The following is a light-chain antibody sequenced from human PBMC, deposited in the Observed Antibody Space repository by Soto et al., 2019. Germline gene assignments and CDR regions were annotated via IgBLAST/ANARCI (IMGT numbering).Light chain of an antibody. V-gene: IGKV3-15*01. Sequence: EIVMTQSPATLSVSPGERATLSCRASQSVSRNLAWYQQKPGQPPRLLIYDASTRATGGPAIFGGSGSGTEFTLTISGLQSEDFAVYYCQQYGDWPPDTFGQGTKVEI. J-gene: IGKJ2*01. CDR1: QSVSRN. CDR3: QQYGDWPPDT. CDR2: DAS.